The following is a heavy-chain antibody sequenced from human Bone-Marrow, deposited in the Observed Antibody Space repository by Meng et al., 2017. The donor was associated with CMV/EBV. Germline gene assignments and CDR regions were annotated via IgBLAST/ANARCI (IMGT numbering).Heavy chain of an antibody. CDR2: IGTTGDT. Sequence: GESLKISCAASGFTFRNHDMHWVRQRPGKGLEWVSGIGTTGDTHYPDSVKGRFTTSRDSARNCVYLQMDNVRPADTAVYYCTRGTEFWDGYYYFDSWGKGALVTVSS. J-gene: IGHJ4*02. D-gene: IGHD3/OR15-3a*01. V-gene: IGHV3-13*02. CDR1: GFTFRNHD. CDR3: TRGTEFWDGYYYFDS.